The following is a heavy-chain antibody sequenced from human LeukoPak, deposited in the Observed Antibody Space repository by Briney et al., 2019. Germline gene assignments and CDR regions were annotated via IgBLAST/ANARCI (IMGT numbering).Heavy chain of an antibody. CDR1: GYTFTGYY. CDR2: INPNSGGT. J-gene: IGHJ3*02. Sequence: GASVKVSCKASGYTFTGYYMHWVRQAPGQGLEWMGWINPNSGGTNYAQKFQGRVTMIRDTSISTAYMELSRLRSDDTAVYYCARDRYYYDSSGAFDIWGQGTMVTVSS. CDR3: ARDRYYYDSSGAFDI. D-gene: IGHD3-22*01. V-gene: IGHV1-2*02.